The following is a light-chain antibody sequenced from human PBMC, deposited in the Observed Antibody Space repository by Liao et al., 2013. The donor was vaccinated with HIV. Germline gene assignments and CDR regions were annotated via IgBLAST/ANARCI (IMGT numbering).Light chain of an antibody. CDR2: QDS. CDR1: KLGDKY. V-gene: IGLV3-1*01. CDR3: QAWDSSNSV. Sequence: SYELTQPPSVSVSPGQTASITCSGDKLGDKYACWYQQKPGQSPVLVIYQDSKRPSGIPERFSGSTSGNTATLTISGTQAMDEADYYCQAWDSSNSVFGGGTKLTVL. J-gene: IGLJ3*02.